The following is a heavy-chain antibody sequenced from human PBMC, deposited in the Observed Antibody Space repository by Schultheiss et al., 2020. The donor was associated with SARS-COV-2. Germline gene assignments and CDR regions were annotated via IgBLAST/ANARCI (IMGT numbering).Heavy chain of an antibody. V-gene: IGHV4-31*03. D-gene: IGHD6-19*01. CDR2: IYYSGST. J-gene: IGHJ4*02. CDR3: ASTAIAVAGTYFDY. CDR1: GGSISSGGYY. Sequence: SETLSLTCTVSGGSISSGGYYWSWIRQHPGKGLEWIGYIYYSGSTYYNPSLKSRVTISVDTSKNQFSLKLSSVTAADTAVYYCASTAIAVAGTYFDYWGQGTLVTVSS.